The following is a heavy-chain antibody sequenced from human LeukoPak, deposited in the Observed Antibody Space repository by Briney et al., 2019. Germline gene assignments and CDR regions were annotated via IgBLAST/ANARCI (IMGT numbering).Heavy chain of an antibody. Sequence: ASVKVSFKASGYAFSSYGIGWVRQAPGQGLELMGLVGPYNRKTNYSQKFQGRVTMTTDTSTNTAYLELMTLRSDDTAVYYCARGALRGVWTFYFDYWGQGTLVTVSS. V-gene: IGHV1-18*01. D-gene: IGHD1-1*01. CDR3: ARGALRGVWTFYFDY. CDR1: GYAFSSYG. J-gene: IGHJ4*02. CDR2: VGPYNRKT.